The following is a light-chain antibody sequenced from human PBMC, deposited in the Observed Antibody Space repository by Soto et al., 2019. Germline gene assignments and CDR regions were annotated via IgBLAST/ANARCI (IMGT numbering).Light chain of an antibody. J-gene: IGKJ3*01. V-gene: IGKV3-20*01. Sequence: EIVLTKSQGTLSLSPGERATLTCRASQSVTSSYLAWYQQKPGQAPRLLMYGASSRATGIPDRFSGSGSGTDFTLTISRLEPEDFAVYYCQQYGSSPLTFGPGTKVDIK. CDR3: QQYGSSPLT. CDR2: GAS. CDR1: QSVTSSY.